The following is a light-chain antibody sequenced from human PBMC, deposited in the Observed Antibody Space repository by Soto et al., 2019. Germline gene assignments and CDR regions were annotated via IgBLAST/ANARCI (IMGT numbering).Light chain of an antibody. CDR2: IND. V-gene: IGLV1-44*01. J-gene: IGLJ7*01. CDR1: SSNLGGNT. CDR3: ATWDDSLNAAV. Sequence: QSALTQPPSLSGTPGQRVTISCSGSSSNLGGNTVHWYQHLPGTAPKLLIYINDQRPSGVPARFSGSTSGTSASLAISGLQSVDEAHYYCATWDDSLNAAVFGGGTQLTVL.